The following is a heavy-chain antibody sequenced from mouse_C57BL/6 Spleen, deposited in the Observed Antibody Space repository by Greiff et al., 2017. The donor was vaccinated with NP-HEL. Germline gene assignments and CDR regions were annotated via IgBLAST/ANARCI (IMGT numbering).Heavy chain of an antibody. D-gene: IGHD1-1*01. Sequence: VQLQQSGAELVRPGASVKLSCKASGYTFTDYYINWVKQRPGQGLEWIARIYPGSGNTYYNEKFKGKATLTAEKSSSTAYMQLSSLTSEDSAVYCCARGSPYYYGSSWDYWGQGTTLTVSS. CDR3: ARGSPYYYGSSWDY. J-gene: IGHJ2*01. CDR1: GYTFTDYY. CDR2: IYPGSGNT. V-gene: IGHV1-76*01.